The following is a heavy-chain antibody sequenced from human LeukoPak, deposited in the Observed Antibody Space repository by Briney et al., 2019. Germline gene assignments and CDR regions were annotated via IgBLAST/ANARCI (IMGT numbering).Heavy chain of an antibody. CDR2: ISAYNGNT. J-gene: IGHJ4*02. V-gene: IGHV1-18*04. CDR3: ARGGMYCSSTSCYGIEY. D-gene: IGHD2-2*01. CDR1: GYTFTSYD. Sequence: WASVKVSCKAAGYTFTSYDISWVRQAPGQGLEWMGWISAYNGNTNYAQKLQGRVTMTTDTSTSTVYMELRSLRSDDTAVYYCARGGMYCSSTSCYGIEYWGQGTLVTVSS.